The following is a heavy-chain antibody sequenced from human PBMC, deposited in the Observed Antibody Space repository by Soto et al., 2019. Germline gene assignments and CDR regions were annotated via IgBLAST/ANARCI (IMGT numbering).Heavy chain of an antibody. CDR2: IYYSGST. V-gene: IGHV4-59*06. Sequence: SETLSLTCTVSGGPMSSFYWTWIRQHPGKGLEWIGYIYYSGSTYYNPSLKSRVTISVDTSKNQFSLKLSSVTAADTAVYYCATYGSGTYKPTTFDYWGQGTLVTVSS. CDR1: GGPMSSFY. D-gene: IGHD3-10*01. J-gene: IGHJ4*02. CDR3: ATYGSGTYKPTTFDY.